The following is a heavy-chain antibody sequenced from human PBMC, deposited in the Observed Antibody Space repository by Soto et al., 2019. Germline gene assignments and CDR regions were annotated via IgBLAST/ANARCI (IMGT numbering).Heavy chain of an antibody. Sequence: PGGSLRLSCTASGFTFGDYAMSWFRQAPGKGLEWVGFIRSKAYGGTTEYAASVKGRFTISRDDSKSIAYLQTNSLKTEDTAVYYCTRALLGYSSGWYDYWGQGTLVTVSS. CDR1: GFTFGDYA. V-gene: IGHV3-49*03. D-gene: IGHD6-19*01. CDR3: TRALLGYSSGWYDY. CDR2: IRSKAYGGTT. J-gene: IGHJ4*02.